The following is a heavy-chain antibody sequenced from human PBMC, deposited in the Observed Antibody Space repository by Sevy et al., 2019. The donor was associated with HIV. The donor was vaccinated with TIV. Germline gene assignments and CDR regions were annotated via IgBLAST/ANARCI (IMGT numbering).Heavy chain of an antibody. V-gene: IGHV3-23*01. CDR1: GFTFSSYA. CDR2: IRGSGGST. J-gene: IGHJ4*02. CDR3: AKKKKTAYGSGSYYGY. Sequence: GGSLRLSCAASGFTFSSYAMSWVRQAPGKGLEWVSAIRGSGGSTYYADSGKGRFTISRDNSKNTLYLQMNSLRAEDTAVYYCAKKKKTAYGSGSYYGYWGQGTLVTVSS. D-gene: IGHD3-10*01.